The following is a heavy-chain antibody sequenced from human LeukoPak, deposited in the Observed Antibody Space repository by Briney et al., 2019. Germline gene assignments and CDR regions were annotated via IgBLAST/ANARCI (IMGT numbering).Heavy chain of an antibody. V-gene: IGHV4-34*01. CDR3: ARGRRNYYGSGSYSITCCYFDY. D-gene: IGHD3-10*01. CDR2: INHSGST. CDR1: GGSFSGYY. Sequence: LETLSLTCAVYGGSFSGYYWSWIRQPSGKGLEWIGEINHSGSTNYNPSLKSRVSISVDTSKNQFSLKLSSVTAADTAVYYCARGRRNYYGSGSYSITCCYFDYWGQGTLVTVSS. J-gene: IGHJ4*02.